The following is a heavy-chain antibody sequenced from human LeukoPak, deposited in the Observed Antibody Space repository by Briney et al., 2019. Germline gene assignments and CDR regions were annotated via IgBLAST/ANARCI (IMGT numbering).Heavy chain of an antibody. D-gene: IGHD2-21*02. Sequence: ASVKVSCKASGYTFTNYHINWVRQASGQGLEWMTWINPDTGDKGYARKFQDRVTITTDTSISTAYMEPSSLSSEDTAVYFCARTTSMTASGYDYWGQGTLVTVSS. CDR3: ARTTSMTASGYDY. CDR1: GYTFTNYH. CDR2: INPDTGDK. V-gene: IGHV1-8*03. J-gene: IGHJ4*02.